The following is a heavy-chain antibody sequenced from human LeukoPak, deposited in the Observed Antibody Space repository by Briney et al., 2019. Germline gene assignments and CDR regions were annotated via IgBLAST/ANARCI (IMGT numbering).Heavy chain of an antibody. J-gene: IGHJ4*02. CDR3: ASRDGYNYIFDY. CDR1: GFTFSNYE. D-gene: IGHD5-24*01. CDR2: ISSSGSTI. V-gene: IGHV3-48*03. Sequence: TGGSLRLSCAASGFTFSNYEMNWVRQAPGKGLEWVSYISSSGSTIYYTDSVKGRFTISRDNAKNSLYLQMNSLRAEDTAVYYCASRDGYNYIFDYWGQGTLVTVSS.